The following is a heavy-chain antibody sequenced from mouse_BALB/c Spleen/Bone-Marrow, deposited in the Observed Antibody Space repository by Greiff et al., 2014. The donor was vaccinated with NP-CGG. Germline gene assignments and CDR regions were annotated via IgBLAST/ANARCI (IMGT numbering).Heavy chain of an antibody. CDR2: IDPANGNT. J-gene: IGHJ3*01. V-gene: IGHV14-3*02. CDR1: GFNIKDTY. D-gene: IGHD2-3*01. Sequence: VQLQQSGAEFVKPGASLKLSCTTSGFNIKDTYILWVKQRPEQGLEWIGRIDPANGNTKYDPEFQGKATITADTSSNTAYLHHSSLTSEDTAVYSCAHDAPFAYWGQGTLVTGSA. CDR3: AHDAPFAY.